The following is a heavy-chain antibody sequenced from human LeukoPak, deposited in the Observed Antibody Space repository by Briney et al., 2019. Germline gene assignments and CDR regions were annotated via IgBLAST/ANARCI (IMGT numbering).Heavy chain of an antibody. CDR3: ARYGRSYYGDY. CDR2: ISSSSSYI. J-gene: IGHJ4*02. CDR1: GFTFSSYS. D-gene: IGHD1-26*01. Sequence: GGSLRLSCAASGFTFSSYSMNWVRQATGKGLEWVSSISSSSSYIYYADSVKGRFTISRDNAKNALYLQMNSLRAEDTAVYYCARYGRSYYGDYWGQGTLVTVSS. V-gene: IGHV3-21*01.